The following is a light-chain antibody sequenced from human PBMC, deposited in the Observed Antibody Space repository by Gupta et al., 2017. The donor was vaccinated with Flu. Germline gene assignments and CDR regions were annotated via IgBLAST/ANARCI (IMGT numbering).Light chain of an antibody. CDR3: QQYNDWHGT. CDR2: GAS. CDR1: QTVSKN. V-gene: IGKV3-15*01. J-gene: IGKJ1*01. Sequence: EIVMTPSPATLSVSPGGRATLSCRASQTVSKNLAWYQQKPGQAPRLLISGASTRATGIPARFSGSGSGTDFTLTISSLQSEDFAIYYCQQYNDWHGTFGQGTKVEIK.